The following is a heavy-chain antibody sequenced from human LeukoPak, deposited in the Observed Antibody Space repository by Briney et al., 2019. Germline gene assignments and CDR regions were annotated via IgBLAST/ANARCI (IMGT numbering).Heavy chain of an antibody. CDR2: IYYSGGT. J-gene: IGHJ4*02. D-gene: IGHD3-22*01. CDR3: ARGYDSSGYYENYFDY. CDR1: GGSISSYY. V-gene: IGHV4-59*12. Sequence: PSETLSLTCTVSGGSISSYYWSWIRQPPGKGLEWIGYIYYSGGTSYNPSLKSRVTISVETSKNQFSLKLSSVTAADTAVYYCARGYDSSGYYENYFDYWGQGTLVTVSS.